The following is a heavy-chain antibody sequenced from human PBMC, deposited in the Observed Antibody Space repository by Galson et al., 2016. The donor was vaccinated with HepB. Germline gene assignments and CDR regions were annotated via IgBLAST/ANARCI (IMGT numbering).Heavy chain of an antibody. CDR3: AKEKVDVEPGIQIDYYYYGLDV. V-gene: IGHV3-23*01. CDR1: GFTFSNHA. CDR2: ITENGGNT. Sequence: SLRLSCAASGFTFSNHAMTWARQAPGKGLEWVSSITENGGNTYYADSVKGRFTISRVQSKNTLYLRMTSLRTEDTATYYCAKEKVDVEPGIQIDYYYYGLDVWGQGTTVTVSS. D-gene: IGHD2-2*02. J-gene: IGHJ6*02.